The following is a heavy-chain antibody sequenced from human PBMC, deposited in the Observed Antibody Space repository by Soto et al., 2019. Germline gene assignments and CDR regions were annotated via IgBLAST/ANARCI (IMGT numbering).Heavy chain of an antibody. D-gene: IGHD6-13*01. J-gene: IGHJ6*02. V-gene: IGHV3-30-3*01. CDR2: ISYDGSNK. Sequence: QVQLVESGGGVVQPGRSLRLSCAASGFTFSSYAMHWVRQAPGKGLEWVAVISYDGSNKYYADSVKGRFTISRDNSKNTLYLQMNSLGAEDTAVYYCAREWYSSSWYPRLYYYYYGMDVWGQGTTVTVSS. CDR1: GFTFSSYA. CDR3: AREWYSSSWYPRLYYYYYGMDV.